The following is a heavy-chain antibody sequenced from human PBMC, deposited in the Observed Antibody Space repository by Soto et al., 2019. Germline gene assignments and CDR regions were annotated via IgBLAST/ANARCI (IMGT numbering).Heavy chain of an antibody. CDR1: TYTFTTYY. CDR3: ATESGVSSRRPYSFDY. CDR2: ITPGSGGT. Sequence: QVQLVQSGAEVKKPGASVRLSCKTSTYTFTTYYMHWVRQAPGHGLEWMGIITPGSGGTTYAKKSQEQARMTRDTSTSPVSLNLKRLRSIETAVYYWATESGVSSRRPYSFDYGGQGALVTVAS. D-gene: IGHD2-2*01. J-gene: IGHJ4*02. V-gene: IGHV1-46*01.